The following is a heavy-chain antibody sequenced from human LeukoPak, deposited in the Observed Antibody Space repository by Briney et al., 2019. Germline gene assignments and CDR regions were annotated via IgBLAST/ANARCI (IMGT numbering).Heavy chain of an antibody. V-gene: IGHV3-53*01. J-gene: IGHJ4*02. D-gene: IGHD5-18*01. CDR3: ASLSYGHV. CDR1: GFTVSSNY. CDR2: IYSGGST. Sequence: GGSLRLSCAASGFTVSSNYLSWVRQAPGKGLEWVSIIYSGGSTYYADSVKGRFTISRDNSKNTLYLQMNSLRAEDTAVYYCASLSYGHVGGQGTLVTVSS.